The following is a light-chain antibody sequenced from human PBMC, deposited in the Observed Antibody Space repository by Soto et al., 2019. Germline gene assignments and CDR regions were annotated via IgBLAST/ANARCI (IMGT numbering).Light chain of an antibody. CDR3: QKYTNFPA. Sequence: DIQMTQSPSSLSASVGDRVTITCRASQGISNYLAWYQQIPGKVPKLLISDASTLQSGVPSRFSGSGSGTDFTLTISSLQPEDVATYDCQKYTNFPAFGGGTKVEIK. CDR2: DAS. V-gene: IGKV1-27*01. CDR1: QGISNY. J-gene: IGKJ4*01.